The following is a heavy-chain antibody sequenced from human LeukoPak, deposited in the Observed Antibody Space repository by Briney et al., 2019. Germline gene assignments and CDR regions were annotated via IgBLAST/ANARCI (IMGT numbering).Heavy chain of an antibody. CDR2: ISSSSSYI. Sequence: GGSLRLSCAASGFTFSSYSMNWVRQAPGKGLEWVSSISSSSSYIYYADSVKGRFTISRDNAKNSLYLQMNSLRAEDTAVYYCARDRWYSGSYGGDYWGQGTLVTVSS. J-gene: IGHJ4*02. V-gene: IGHV3-21*01. CDR1: GFTFSSYS. D-gene: IGHD1-26*01. CDR3: ARDRWYSGSYGGDY.